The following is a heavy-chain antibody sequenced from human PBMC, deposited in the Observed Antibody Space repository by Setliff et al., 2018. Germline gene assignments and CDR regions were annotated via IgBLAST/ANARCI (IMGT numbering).Heavy chain of an antibody. CDR1: GFTFSSYS. CDR3: ARDSTDYYDSTQDAFDI. Sequence: GGSLRLSCAASGFTFSSYSMNWVRQAPGKGLEWVSSISSSSSYIYYADSVKGRFTISRDNAKNSLYLQMNSLRAEDTAVYYCARDSTDYYDSTQDAFDIWGQGTMVTVSS. D-gene: IGHD3-22*01. J-gene: IGHJ3*02. V-gene: IGHV3-21*01. CDR2: ISSSSSYI.